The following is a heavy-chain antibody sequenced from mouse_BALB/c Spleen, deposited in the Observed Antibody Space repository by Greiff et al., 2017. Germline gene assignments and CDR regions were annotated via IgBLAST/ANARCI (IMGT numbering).Heavy chain of an antibody. Sequence: EVKLEESGPGLVKPSQSLSLTCTVTGYSITSDYAWNWIRQFPGNKLEWMGYISYSGSPSYNPFLKSRISITRATSKNQFFLQLNSVTTEDTATYYCAYPTRSWYFDVWGAGTTVTVSS. CDR3: AYPTRSWYFDV. CDR1: GYSITSDYA. D-gene: IGHD1-1*01. V-gene: IGHV3-2*02. CDR2: ISYSGSP. J-gene: IGHJ1*01.